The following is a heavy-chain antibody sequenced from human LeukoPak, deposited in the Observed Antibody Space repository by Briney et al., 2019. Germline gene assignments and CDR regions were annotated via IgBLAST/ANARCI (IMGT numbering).Heavy chain of an antibody. Sequence: GGSLRLSCAASGFTFSSYAMSWVRQAPGKGLEWVSAISGSGGSTYYADSVKGRFTISRDNSKNTLYLQMNSLRAEDTAVYYCAKAVNYYDSSGSFDYWGQGTLVTVSS. CDR1: GFTFSSYA. CDR2: ISGSGGST. J-gene: IGHJ4*02. D-gene: IGHD3-22*01. CDR3: AKAVNYYDSSGSFDY. V-gene: IGHV3-23*01.